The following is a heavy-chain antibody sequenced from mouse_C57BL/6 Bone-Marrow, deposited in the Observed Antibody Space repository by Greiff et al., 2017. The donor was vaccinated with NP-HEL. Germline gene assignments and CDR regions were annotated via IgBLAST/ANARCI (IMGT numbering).Heavy chain of an antibody. V-gene: IGHV5-9-1*02. D-gene: IGHD1-1*01. CDR3: TREGALLPWFAY. J-gene: IGHJ3*01. CDR1: GFTFSSYA. CDR2: ISSGGDYI. Sequence: EVKLMESGEGLVKPGGSLKLSCAASGFTFSSYAMSWVRQTPEKRLEWVAYISSGGDYIYYADTVKGRFTISRDNARNTLYLQMSSLKSEDTAMYYCTREGALLPWFAYWGQGTLVTVSA.